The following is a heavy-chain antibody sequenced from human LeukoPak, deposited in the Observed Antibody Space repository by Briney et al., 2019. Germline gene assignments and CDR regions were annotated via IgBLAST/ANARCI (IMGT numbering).Heavy chain of an antibody. J-gene: IGHJ4*02. V-gene: IGHV3-30*02. Sequence: GGSLRLSCAASGFTFSSYGMHWVRQAPGKGLEWVAFIRDDGSNKLYADSVKGRFTISRDNSKNTLYLQMNSLRAEDTAVYYCAKTYSSSWYLDCWGQGTLVTVSS. CDR3: AKTYSSSWYLDC. CDR1: GFTFSSYG. D-gene: IGHD6-13*01. CDR2: IRDDGSNK.